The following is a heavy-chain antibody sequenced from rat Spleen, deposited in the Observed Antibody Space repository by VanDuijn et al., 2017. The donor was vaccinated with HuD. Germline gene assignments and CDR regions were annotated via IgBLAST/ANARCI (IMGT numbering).Heavy chain of an antibody. Sequence: EVQLVESDGGLVQPGRSLKLSCAASGFTFSDYDMAWVRQAPTKGLEWVASISPSGGSTYYRDSVKGRFTVSRDNAKSTLYLQMDSLRSEDTATYYCTSYYSGDFDYWGQGVMVTVSS. CDR3: TSYYSGDFDY. CDR1: GFTFSDYD. D-gene: IGHD1-1*01. J-gene: IGHJ2*01. CDR2: ISPSGGST. V-gene: IGHV5S23*01.